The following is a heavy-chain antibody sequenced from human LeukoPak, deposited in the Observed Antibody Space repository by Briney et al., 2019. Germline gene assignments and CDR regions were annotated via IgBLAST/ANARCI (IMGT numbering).Heavy chain of an antibody. V-gene: IGHV4-59*01. CDR3: ARGFGREYNFAKY. J-gene: IGHJ4*02. Sequence: SETLSLTCTVSGGPINSYYWSWIRQPPGKGLEWIGYIYYSGSTNYNPSLKSRVTISVDTSKNQFSLKLSSVTAAGTAVYYCARGFGREYNFAKYWGQGTLVSVSS. CDR2: IYYSGST. D-gene: IGHD3-10*01. CDR1: GGPINSYY.